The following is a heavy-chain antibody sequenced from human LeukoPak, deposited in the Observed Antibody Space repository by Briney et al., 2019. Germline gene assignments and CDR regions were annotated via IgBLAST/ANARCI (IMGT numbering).Heavy chain of an antibody. CDR1: GYTFTGYY. V-gene: IGHV1-2*04. J-gene: IGHJ6*04. CDR3: ATADYSGGSCPIDV. D-gene: IGHD2-15*01. Sequence: ASVKVSCKASGYTFTGYYMHWVRQAPGRGLEWMGWINPNSGGTNYAQKFQGWVTMTRDTSISTAYMELSRLRSDDTAVYYCATADYSGGSCPIDVWGKGTTVTVSS. CDR2: INPNSGGT.